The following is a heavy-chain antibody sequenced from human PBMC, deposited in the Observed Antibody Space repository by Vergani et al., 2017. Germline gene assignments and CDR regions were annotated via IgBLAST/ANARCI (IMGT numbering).Heavy chain of an antibody. D-gene: IGHD1-7*01. V-gene: IGHV3-15*01. CDR1: GFTFSNAW. CDR2: IKSKTDGGTT. J-gene: IGHJ6*02. Sequence: EVQLVESGGGLVKPGGSLRLSCAASGFTFSNAWMSWVRQAPGKGLEWVGRIKSKTDGGTTDYAAPVKGSFTISRDESKNTLYLQMNSLRAADTAVYYSAKDWNYVYYYYYGMDVWGQGTTVTVSS. CDR3: AKDWNYVYYYYYGMDV.